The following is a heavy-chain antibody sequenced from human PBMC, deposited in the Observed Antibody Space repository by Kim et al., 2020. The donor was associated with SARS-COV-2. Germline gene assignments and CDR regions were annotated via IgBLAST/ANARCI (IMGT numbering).Heavy chain of an antibody. CDR3: ARDTDYYDSGSYPDY. D-gene: IGHD3-10*01. CDR1: GFTFSSYA. V-gene: IGHV3-30*04. CDR2: ISYDGSNK. Sequence: GGSLRLSCAASGFTFSSYAMHWVRQAPGKGLEWVAVISYDGSNKYYADSVKGRFTISRDNSKNTLYLQMNSLRAEDTAVYYCARDTDYYDSGSYPDYWGQGTLVTVSS. J-gene: IGHJ4*02.